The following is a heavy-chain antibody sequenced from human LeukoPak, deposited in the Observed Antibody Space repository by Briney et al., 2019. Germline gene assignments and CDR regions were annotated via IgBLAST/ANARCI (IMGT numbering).Heavy chain of an antibody. V-gene: IGHV3-7*01. CDR3: ARLTTTSPPAFDY. Sequence: GGSLRLSCAAPGFTFNSYWMSWVRQAPGKGLEWVANIKKDGSYIYYVNSVKGRFTISRDNAKNSLYLHMSSLRAEDTAVYYCARLTTTSPPAFDYWGQGTLVTVSS. D-gene: IGHD4/OR15-4a*01. J-gene: IGHJ4*02. CDR1: GFTFNSYW. CDR2: IKKDGSYI.